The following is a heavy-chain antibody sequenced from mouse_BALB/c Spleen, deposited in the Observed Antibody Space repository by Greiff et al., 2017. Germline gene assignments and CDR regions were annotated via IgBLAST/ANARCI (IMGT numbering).Heavy chain of an antibody. J-gene: IGHJ2*01. D-gene: IGHD2-14*01. V-gene: IGHV5-6*02. CDR3: AIQGGYRYDGYYFDY. CDR1: GFTFSSYG. CDR2: ISSGGSYT. Sequence: EVKLEESGGDLVKPGGSLKLSCAASGFTFSSYGMSWVRQTPDKRLEWVATISSGGSYTYYPDSVKGRFTISRDNAKNTLYLQMSSLKSEDTDMFYCAIQGGYRYDGYYFDYWGQGTTLTVSS.